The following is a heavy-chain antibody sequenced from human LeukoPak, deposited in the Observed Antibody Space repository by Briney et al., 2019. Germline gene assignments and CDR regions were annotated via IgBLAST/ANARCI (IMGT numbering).Heavy chain of an antibody. CDR2: IYPGDSDT. J-gene: IGHJ6*02. V-gene: IGHV5-51*01. CDR3: ARHCSGGSCYPYYYGMDV. Sequence: GESLKISCKGSGYSFTSYWIGWVRHMPGKGLEWMGIIYPGDSDTKYSPSFQGQVTISADKSISTAYLQWSSLKASDTAMYYCARHCSGGSCYPYYYGMDVWGQGTTVTVSS. D-gene: IGHD2-15*01. CDR1: GYSFTSYW.